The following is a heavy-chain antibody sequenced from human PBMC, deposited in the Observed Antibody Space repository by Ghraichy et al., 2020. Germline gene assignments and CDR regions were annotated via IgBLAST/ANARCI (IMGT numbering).Heavy chain of an antibody. J-gene: IGHJ4*02. CDR1: GFTFSSYA. Sequence: GESLNISCAASGFTFSSYAMSWVRQAPGKGLEWVSAISGSGGSTYYADSVKGRFTISRDNSKNTLYLQMNSLRAEDTAVYYCAKDDRAGLGDIVVVPAAVDYWGQGTLVTVSS. V-gene: IGHV3-23*01. CDR3: AKDDRAGLGDIVVVPAAVDY. D-gene: IGHD2-2*01. CDR2: ISGSGGST.